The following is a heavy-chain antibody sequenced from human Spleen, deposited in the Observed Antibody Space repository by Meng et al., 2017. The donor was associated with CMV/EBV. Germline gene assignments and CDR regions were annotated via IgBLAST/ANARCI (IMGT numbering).Heavy chain of an antibody. J-gene: IGHJ5*02. V-gene: IGHV4-4*01. D-gene: IGHD1-7*01. CDR3: ARGHLTGTTYWFDP. Sequence: SRGTISSTNWWSWVRQSPGKGLEWIGGIHHGGSTKYNPSLKTRVTISLDRSNNQFSLEMNSLTAADTAVYFCARGHLTGTTYWFDPWGQGTLVTVSS. CDR2: IHHGGST. CDR1: RGTISSTNW.